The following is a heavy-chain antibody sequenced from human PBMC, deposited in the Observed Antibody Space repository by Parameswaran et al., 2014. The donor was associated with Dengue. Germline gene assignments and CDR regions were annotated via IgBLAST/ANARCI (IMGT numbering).Heavy chain of an antibody. J-gene: IGHJ4*02. Sequence: VRQAPGKGLEWVAVILNDGSQKFYADSVKSRFTISRDNSKNTLSLQMNSLRAEDTAVYYCARDDDSRGNPFDYWGQGTLVTVSS. D-gene: IGHD3-22*01. CDR3: ARDDDSRGNPFDY. CDR2: ILNDGSQK. V-gene: IGHV3-33*01.